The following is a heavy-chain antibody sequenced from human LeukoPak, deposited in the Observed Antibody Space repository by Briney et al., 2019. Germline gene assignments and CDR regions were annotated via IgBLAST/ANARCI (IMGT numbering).Heavy chain of an antibody. CDR3: ATAPDYGGNFYYFDY. Sequence: GESLKISCKGSGYSFTSYWIGWVRQTPGKGLEWMGIIYPGDSDTRYSPSFQGQVTISADKSISTAYLQWSGLKASDTAMYYCATAPDYGGNFYYFDYWGQGTLVTVSS. CDR2: IYPGDSDT. V-gene: IGHV5-51*01. J-gene: IGHJ4*02. D-gene: IGHD4-23*01. CDR1: GYSFTSYW.